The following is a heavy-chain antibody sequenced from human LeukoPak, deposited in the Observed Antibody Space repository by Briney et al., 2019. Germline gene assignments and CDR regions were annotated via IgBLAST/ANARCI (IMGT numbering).Heavy chain of an antibody. J-gene: IGHJ6*02. CDR2: FDPEDGET. CDR3: ARVAGSYGFYYYYGMDA. CDR1: GYTLTELS. V-gene: IGHV1-24*01. Sequence: ASVKVSCKVSGYTLTELSMHWVRQAPGKGLEWMGGFDPEDGETIYAQKFQGRVTMTEDTSTDTAYMELSSLRSEDTAVYYCARVAGSYGFYYYYGMDAWGQGTTVTVSS. D-gene: IGHD5-18*01.